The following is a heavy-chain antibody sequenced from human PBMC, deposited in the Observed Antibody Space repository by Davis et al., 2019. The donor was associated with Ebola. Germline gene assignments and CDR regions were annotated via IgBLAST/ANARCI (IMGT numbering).Heavy chain of an antibody. D-gene: IGHD1-20*01. Sequence: PGGSLRLSCTVSGGSISSYYWSWIRQPPGKGLEWIGSIYYSGSTYYNPSLKSRVTISVDTSKNQFSLKLSSVTAADTAVYYCARLRITGTDYWGQGTLVTVSS. CDR1: GGSISSYY. CDR2: IYYSGST. J-gene: IGHJ4*02. V-gene: IGHV4-59*05. CDR3: ARLRITGTDY.